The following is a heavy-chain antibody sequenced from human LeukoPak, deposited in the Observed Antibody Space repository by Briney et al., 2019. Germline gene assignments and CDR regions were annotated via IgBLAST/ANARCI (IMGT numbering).Heavy chain of an antibody. CDR2: ISSSSSYI. Sequence: GGSLRLSCAASGFTFSSYSMNWVRQAPGKGLEWVSSISSSSSYIYYADSVKGRFTISRDNAKNSLYLQTNSLRAEDTAVYYCARGGYYDFWSGSRVYDYWGQGTLVTVSS. CDR3: ARGGYYDFWSGSRVYDY. CDR1: GFTFSSYS. V-gene: IGHV3-21*01. J-gene: IGHJ4*02. D-gene: IGHD3-3*01.